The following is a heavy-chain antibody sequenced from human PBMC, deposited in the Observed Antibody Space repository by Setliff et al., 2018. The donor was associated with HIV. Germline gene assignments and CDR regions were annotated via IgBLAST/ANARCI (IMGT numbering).Heavy chain of an antibody. Sequence: ASVKVSCKPSGDTVRNFSVNWVRQAPGQGLEWMGGIIPLFGDPTYAQKFQGRLTIIADESTSTGYMELSSLRPEDTAVYYCASSFRGGFDVWGQGTMVTVSS. CDR2: IIPLFGDP. CDR3: ASSFRGGFDV. D-gene: IGHD2-15*01. V-gene: IGHV1-69*13. J-gene: IGHJ3*01. CDR1: GDTVRNFS.